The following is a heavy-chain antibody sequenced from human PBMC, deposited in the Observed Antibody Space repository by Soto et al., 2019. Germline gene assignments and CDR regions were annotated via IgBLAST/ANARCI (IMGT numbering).Heavy chain of an antibody. J-gene: IGHJ4*02. CDR3: ARGQQGGSYVDN. Sequence: EVQLVESGGNLVQPGGSLRLSCAASGFTFSTYWIHWVRQTPGKGLVWVSRINTDGSSTNYADSVKGRFTISRDNARNTLYLQMNSLRLEDTAVYYWARGQQGGSYVDNWGQGTLVTVSS. CDR1: GFTFSTYW. D-gene: IGHD2-15*01. CDR2: INTDGSST. V-gene: IGHV3-74*01.